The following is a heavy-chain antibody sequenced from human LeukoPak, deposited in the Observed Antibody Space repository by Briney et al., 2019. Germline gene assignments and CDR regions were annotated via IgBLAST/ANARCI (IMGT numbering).Heavy chain of an antibody. CDR3: ARGAPYYYDSSGDC. V-gene: IGHV4-61*05. D-gene: IGHD3-22*01. CDR1: GGPISSSSYY. Sequence: SETLSLTCTVSGGPISSSSYYWGWIRQPPGKGLEWIGYIYYSGSTKYNPSLKSRVTISVDTSRNQISLDLSSVTAADTAVYYCARGAPYYYDSSGDCWGQGTLVTVSS. CDR2: IYYSGST. J-gene: IGHJ4*02.